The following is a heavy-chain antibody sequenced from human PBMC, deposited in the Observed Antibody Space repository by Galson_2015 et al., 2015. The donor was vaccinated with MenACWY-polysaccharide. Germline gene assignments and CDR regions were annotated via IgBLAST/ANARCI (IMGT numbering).Heavy chain of an antibody. CDR1: GDSVTSATYY. CDR3: AREPTDSGSFGWFDP. V-gene: IGHV4-61*01. Sequence: SETLSLTCTVSGDSVTSATYYWSWLRQSPGKGLEWIGYMSYSGSANHNPSLKSRVTISIDTSKNQFSLRLTSVTAADTAMYYCAREPTDSGSFGWFDPWGQGTLVTVSS. D-gene: IGHD1-26*01. J-gene: IGHJ5*02. CDR2: MSYSGSA.